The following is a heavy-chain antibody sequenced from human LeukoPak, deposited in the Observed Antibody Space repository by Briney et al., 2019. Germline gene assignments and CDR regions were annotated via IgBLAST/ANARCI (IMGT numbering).Heavy chain of an antibody. CDR3: ARQNAYYDSSGYYLDAFDI. J-gene: IGHJ3*02. Sequence: GESLKISCQGSGYSFSTYWITWVCQMPGKGLGWMGIIYPGDSDTRYSPSFQGQVTISADKSISTAYLQWSSLKASDTAMYYCARQNAYYDSSGYYLDAFDIWGQGTMVTVSS. D-gene: IGHD3-22*01. V-gene: IGHV5-51*01. CDR1: GYSFSTYW. CDR2: IYPGDSDT.